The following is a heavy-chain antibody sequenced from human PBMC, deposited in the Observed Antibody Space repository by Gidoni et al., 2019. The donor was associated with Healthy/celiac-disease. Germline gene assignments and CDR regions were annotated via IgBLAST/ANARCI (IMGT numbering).Heavy chain of an antibody. Sequence: QVQLVQSGAEVKKPGSSVKVSCKASGGTFSSYAISWVRQAPGQGLEWMGRIIPILGIANYAQKFQGRVTITADKSTSTAYMELSSLRSEDTAVYYCARSGIAVAGNLKYYYYGMDVWGQGTTVTVSS. J-gene: IGHJ6*02. V-gene: IGHV1-69*09. CDR1: GGTFSSYA. D-gene: IGHD6-19*01. CDR3: ARSGIAVAGNLKYYYYGMDV. CDR2: IIPILGIA.